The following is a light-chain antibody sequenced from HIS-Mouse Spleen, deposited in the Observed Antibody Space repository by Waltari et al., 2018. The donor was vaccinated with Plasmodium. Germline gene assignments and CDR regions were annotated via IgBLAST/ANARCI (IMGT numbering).Light chain of an antibody. V-gene: IGLV3-10*01. CDR3: YSTDSSGNHRV. CDR1: ALPNKY. CDR2: EDS. J-gene: IGLJ3*02. Sequence: SYELTQPPSVSLSPGQTARITCSGDALPNKYPYWYQKKSAQAPVLVIYEDSKRPSGIPERFSGSSSGTMATLTISGAQVEDEADYYCYSTDSSGNHRVFGGGTKLTVL.